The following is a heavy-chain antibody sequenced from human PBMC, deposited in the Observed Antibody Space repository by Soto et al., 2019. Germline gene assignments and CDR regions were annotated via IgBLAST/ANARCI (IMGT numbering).Heavy chain of an antibody. CDR1: GFTFSSYG. D-gene: IGHD6-13*01. Sequence: GGSLRLSCAASGFTFSSYGMHWFRQAPGKGLEWVAVIWYDGSNKYYADSVKGRFTISRDNSKNTLYLQMNSLRAEDTAVYYCAREVAAAGPFDYWGQGTLVTVSS. V-gene: IGHV3-33*01. J-gene: IGHJ4*02. CDR3: AREVAAAGPFDY. CDR2: IWYDGSNK.